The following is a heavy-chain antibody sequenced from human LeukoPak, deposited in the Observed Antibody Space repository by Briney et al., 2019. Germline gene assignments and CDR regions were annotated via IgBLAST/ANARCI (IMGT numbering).Heavy chain of an antibody. CDR3: ARVGMVRGVHS. D-gene: IGHD3-10*01. CDR2: INHSGST. J-gene: IGHJ5*02. V-gene: IGHV4-34*01. Sequence: PSETLSLTCAVYGGSFSGYYWSWIRQPPGKGLEWIGEINHSGSTNYNPSLKSRVTISVDMSKNQFSLKLSSVTAADTAVYYCARVGMVRGVHSWGQGTLVTVSS. CDR1: GGSFSGYY.